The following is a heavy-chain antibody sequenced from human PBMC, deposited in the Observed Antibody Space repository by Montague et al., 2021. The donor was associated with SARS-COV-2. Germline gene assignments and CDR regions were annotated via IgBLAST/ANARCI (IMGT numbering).Heavy chain of an antibody. V-gene: IGHV4-39*01. CDR2: LHYAGSA. CDR3: VATYNGNWYYFDY. J-gene: IGHJ4*02. D-gene: IGHD6-13*01. Sequence: SETLSLTCSVSGGSFSNGDCFWCWLRQAPGKGLEWIGDLHYAGSANYXPSLRSGVTISADTSKNPFSLKPNSATAADTAVYYCVATYNGNWYYFDYWGQGTLVTVSS. CDR1: GGSFSNGDCF.